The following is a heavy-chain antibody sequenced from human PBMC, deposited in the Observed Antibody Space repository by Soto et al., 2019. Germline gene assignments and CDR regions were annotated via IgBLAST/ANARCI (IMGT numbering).Heavy chain of an antibody. J-gene: IGHJ5*02. V-gene: IGHV3-23*01. CDR2: ISGSGGST. D-gene: IGHD6-19*01. Sequence: EVQLLESGGGLVQPGGSLRLSCAASGFSFSSYAMSWVRQAPGKGLQWVSVISGSGGSTYYVDSVKGRFTISRDNSKNTLYLQMNRLRAEDMAVYYCAKGVRSGWYGSWFDPWGQGTLVTVSS. CDR1: GFSFSSYA. CDR3: AKGVRSGWYGSWFDP.